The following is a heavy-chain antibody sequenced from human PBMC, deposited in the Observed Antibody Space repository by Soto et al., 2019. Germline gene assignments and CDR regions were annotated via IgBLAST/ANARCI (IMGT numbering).Heavy chain of an antibody. CDR1: GYSFTSYW. D-gene: IGHD3-10*01. Sequence: PGESLKISCKGSGYSFTSYWIGWVRQMPGKGLEWTGIIYPGDSDTRYSPSFQGQVTISADKSISTAYLQWSSLKASDTAMYYCARRNVWFGAGDYYYYGMDVWGQGTTVTVSS. CDR2: IYPGDSDT. CDR3: ARRNVWFGAGDYYYYGMDV. J-gene: IGHJ6*02. V-gene: IGHV5-51*01.